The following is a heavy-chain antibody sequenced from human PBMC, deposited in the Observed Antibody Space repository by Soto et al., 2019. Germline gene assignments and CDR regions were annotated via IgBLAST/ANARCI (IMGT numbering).Heavy chain of an antibody. CDR3: ASNGYYYGSLDS. CDR1: GGSISSYY. D-gene: IGHD3-22*01. V-gene: IGHV4-59*01. CDR2: IYYSGST. Sequence: XETLSLTCTVSGGSISSYYWSWIRQPPGKGLEWIGYIYYSGSTNYNPSLKSRVTISVDTSKNQFSLKLSSVTAADTAVYYCASNGYYYGSLDSWGQGTLVTVSS. J-gene: IGHJ4*02.